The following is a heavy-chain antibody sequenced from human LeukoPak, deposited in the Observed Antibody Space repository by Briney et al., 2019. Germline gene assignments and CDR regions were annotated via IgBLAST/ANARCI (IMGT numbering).Heavy chain of an antibody. CDR2: IYPGDSDT. CDR3: ARRGAGDSGWSRSASY. D-gene: IGHD6-19*01. CDR1: GYSFTSYW. V-gene: IGHV5-51*01. J-gene: IGHJ4*02. Sequence: GESLKISCKGSGYSFTSYWIGWVRQMPGKGLEWMGIIYPGDSDTRYSPSFQGQVTISADKSISTAYLQWSSLKASDTAMYYCARRGAGDSGWSRSASYWGQGTLVTVSS.